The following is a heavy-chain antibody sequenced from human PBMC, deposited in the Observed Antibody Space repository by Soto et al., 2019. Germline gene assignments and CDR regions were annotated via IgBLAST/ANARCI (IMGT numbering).Heavy chain of an antibody. D-gene: IGHD6-13*01. CDR2: IIPVFGPA. V-gene: IGHV1-69*13. J-gene: IGHJ4*02. CDR3: GRGGSWAKVDS. CDR1: GVTLKDSA. Sequence: SVKVSCKASGVTLKDSALSWVRQAPGQGLEWMGGIIPVFGPALYAQKFQGRVTITADESTNTAFLDVSSLRSEDTAVYYCGRGGSWAKVDSWGPGTLVTVSS.